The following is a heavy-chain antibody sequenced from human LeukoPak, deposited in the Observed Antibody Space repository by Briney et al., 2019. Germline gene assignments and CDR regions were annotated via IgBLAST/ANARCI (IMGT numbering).Heavy chain of an antibody. CDR2: ISGNGGRT. Sequence: GGSLRLSCAASGFTFSSYEMNWVRQAPGKGLEWVSVISGNGGRTYYADSVKGRFTISRDNSKNTLYLQMNSLRAEDTAVYYCAKVRDLDTVLGRFDNWGQGTLVTVSS. J-gene: IGHJ5*02. CDR3: AKVRDLDTVLGRFDN. D-gene: IGHD5-18*01. V-gene: IGHV3-23*01. CDR1: GFTFSSYE.